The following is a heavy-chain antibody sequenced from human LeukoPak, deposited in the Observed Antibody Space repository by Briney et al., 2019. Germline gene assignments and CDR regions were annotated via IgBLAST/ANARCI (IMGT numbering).Heavy chain of an antibody. J-gene: IGHJ6*02. Sequence: PGGSLRLSRAASGFTFSSYAMSWVRQAPGKGLEWVSSISSSSSYVYYADSVKGRFTISRDNAKNSLYLQMNSLRAEDTAVYYCARDSIPDGMDVWGQGTTVTVSS. CDR1: GFTFSSYA. V-gene: IGHV3-21*01. CDR2: ISSSSSYV. CDR3: ARDSIPDGMDV. D-gene: IGHD2-21*01.